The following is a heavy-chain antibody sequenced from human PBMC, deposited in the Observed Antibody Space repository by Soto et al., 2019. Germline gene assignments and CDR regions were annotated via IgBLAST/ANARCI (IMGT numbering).Heavy chain of an antibody. V-gene: IGHV3-30*18. CDR1: GFTFSSYG. Sequence: GGSLRLSCAASGFTFSSYGMHWVRQAPGKGLEWVAVISYDGSNKYYADSVKGRFTISRDNSKNTLYLQMNSLRAEDTAVYYCAKDGCSSTSCYGYYYYYMDVWGKGTTVTVSS. CDR3: AKDGCSSTSCYGYYYYYMDV. J-gene: IGHJ6*03. CDR2: ISYDGSNK. D-gene: IGHD2-2*01.